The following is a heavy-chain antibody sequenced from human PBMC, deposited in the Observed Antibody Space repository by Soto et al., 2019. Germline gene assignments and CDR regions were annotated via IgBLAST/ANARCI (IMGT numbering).Heavy chain of an antibody. CDR2: IRWNSGSI. Sequence: EVQLVESGGGLVQPGRSLRLSCAASGFTFEDYAMHWVRQAPGKGLEWVSGIRWNSGSIGYADCVKGRFTISRDNAKNSLYLQMNSVKAEDTALYYCAKDGNWAIAVAATRTFDIWGQGTMVTVSS. J-gene: IGHJ3*02. CDR1: GFTFEDYA. V-gene: IGHV3-9*01. D-gene: IGHD6-19*01. CDR3: AKDGNWAIAVAATRTFDI.